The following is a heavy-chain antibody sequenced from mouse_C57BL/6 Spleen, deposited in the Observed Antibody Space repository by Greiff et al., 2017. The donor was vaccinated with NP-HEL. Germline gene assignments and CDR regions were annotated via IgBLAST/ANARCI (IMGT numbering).Heavy chain of an antibody. CDR2: IYPRDGST. CDR1: GYTFTSYD. Sequence: QVQLQQSGPELVKPGASVKLSCKASGYTFTSYDINWVKQRPGQGLEWIGWIYPRDGSTKHNEKFKGKATLTVDTSSSTAYMELHSLTSEDSAVYFCARSRGYYAMDYWGQGTSVTVSS. J-gene: IGHJ4*01. CDR3: ARSRGYYAMDY. V-gene: IGHV1-85*01.